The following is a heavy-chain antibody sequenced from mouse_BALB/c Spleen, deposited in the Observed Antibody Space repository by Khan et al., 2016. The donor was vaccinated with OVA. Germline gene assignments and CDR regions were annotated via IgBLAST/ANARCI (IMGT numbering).Heavy chain of an antibody. J-gene: IGHJ1*01. CDR3: ARRYCGSNLYWFFDV. Sequence: QVQLQQSGAELVKPGASVKLSCKASGYTFSTYDINWVRKRPEKGLEWIGWIFPGDDSTKYNEKFKGKATLPTDQSSGTAYMQLSRPTSEDSAGYFCARRYCGSNLYWFFDVWGAGSTVTVSS. CDR2: IFPGDDST. CDR1: GYTFSTYD. D-gene: IGHD1-1*01. V-gene: IGHV1-85*01.